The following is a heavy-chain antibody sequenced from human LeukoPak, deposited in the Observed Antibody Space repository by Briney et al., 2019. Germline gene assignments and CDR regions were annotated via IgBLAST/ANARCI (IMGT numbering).Heavy chain of an antibody. D-gene: IGHD3-22*01. CDR3: ASYDYYDSSFQH. CDR2: IYYSGST. J-gene: IGHJ1*01. V-gene: IGHV4-39*01. Sequence: SETLSLTCTVSGGSISSSSYYWGWIRQPPGKGLEWIGSIYYSGSTYYNPSLKSRATISVDTSKTQYSLMLSSVTAADAAVYYCASYDYYDSSFQHWGQGTLVTVSS. CDR1: GGSISSSSYY.